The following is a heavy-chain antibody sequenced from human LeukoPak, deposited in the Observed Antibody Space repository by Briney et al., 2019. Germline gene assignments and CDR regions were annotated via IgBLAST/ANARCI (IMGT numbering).Heavy chain of an antibody. Sequence: SETLSLTCTVSGGSISSSSYYWGWIRQPPGKGLEWIGSIYYSGSTYYNPSLKSRVTISVDTSKNQFSLKLSSVTAADTAVYYCARQRSVGIYYGSGSYYDYWGQGTLVTVSS. CDR2: IYYSGST. CDR1: GGSISSSSYY. J-gene: IGHJ4*02. V-gene: IGHV4-39*01. CDR3: ARQRSVGIYYGSGSYYDY. D-gene: IGHD3-10*01.